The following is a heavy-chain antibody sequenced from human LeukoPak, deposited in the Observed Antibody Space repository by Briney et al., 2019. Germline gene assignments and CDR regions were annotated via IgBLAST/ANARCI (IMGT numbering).Heavy chain of an antibody. V-gene: IGHV3-53*01. CDR1: GFTVSGNY. CDR3: AKDLSWFGGSLATFGY. J-gene: IGHJ4*02. D-gene: IGHD3-10*01. Sequence: GGSLRLSCAVSGFTVSGNYMSWVRQAPGKGLEWVSLIYSGGTTYYADSVKGRFTISRDNSKNTLYLQMNSLSAEDTAVYYCAKDLSWFGGSLATFGYWGQGTLATVSS. CDR2: IYSGGTT.